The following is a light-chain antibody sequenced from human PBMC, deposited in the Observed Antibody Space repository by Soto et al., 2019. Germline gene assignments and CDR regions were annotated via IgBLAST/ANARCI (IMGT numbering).Light chain of an antibody. J-gene: IGKJ1*01. Sequence: EIVMTQSPATLSVFPVERATLSCRASQSVSTNLTWYQQKPGQAPRLLMYGASTRATGVPARFSGSGSGTEFTLTISSLQSEDFAVYYCQQYNDWWTFGQGTKVDIK. CDR2: GAS. CDR1: QSVSTN. V-gene: IGKV3-15*01. CDR3: QQYNDWWT.